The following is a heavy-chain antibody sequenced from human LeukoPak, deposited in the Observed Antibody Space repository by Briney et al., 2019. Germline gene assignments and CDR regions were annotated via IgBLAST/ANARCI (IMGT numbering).Heavy chain of an antibody. CDR3: ARDLVAAAGLSFGFDP. CDR2: ISGNGGST. J-gene: IGHJ5*02. D-gene: IGHD6-13*01. Sequence: GGSLRLSCAASGFTFSSYAMSWVRQAPGKGLEWVSGISGNGGSTYYAASVKGRFTISRDNSKNTLYLQMNSLRAEDTAVYYCARDLVAAAGLSFGFDPWGQGTLVTVSS. V-gene: IGHV3-23*01. CDR1: GFTFSSYA.